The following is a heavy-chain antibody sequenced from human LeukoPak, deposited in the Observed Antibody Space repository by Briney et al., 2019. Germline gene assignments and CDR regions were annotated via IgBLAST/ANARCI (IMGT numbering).Heavy chain of an antibody. CDR1: GFTFSNYG. V-gene: IGHV3-21*01. D-gene: IGHD6-19*01. CDR3: ARSIAVTLPDY. Sequence: GGSLRLPCAASGFTFSNYGMHWVRQAPGKGLEWVSAISSNSLFKKYADSVKGRFTISRDNAKNSLYLQMNSLRAEDTAVYYCARSIAVTLPDYWGQGTLVTVSS. J-gene: IGHJ4*02. CDR2: ISSNSLFK.